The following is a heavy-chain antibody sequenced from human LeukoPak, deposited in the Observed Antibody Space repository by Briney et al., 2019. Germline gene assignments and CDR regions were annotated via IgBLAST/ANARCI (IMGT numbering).Heavy chain of an antibody. J-gene: IGHJ5*02. Sequence: PGGSLRLSCAASGLTFSTYEMNWVRQAPGKGLEWVSYISSSGSSIYYADSVKGRFTISGDNSKNTLYLQMNSLRAEDTAVYYCAKDDNYIRFLSWGQGTLVTVSS. D-gene: IGHD3-16*01. CDR1: GLTFSTYE. V-gene: IGHV3-48*03. CDR2: ISSSGSSI. CDR3: AKDDNYIRFLS.